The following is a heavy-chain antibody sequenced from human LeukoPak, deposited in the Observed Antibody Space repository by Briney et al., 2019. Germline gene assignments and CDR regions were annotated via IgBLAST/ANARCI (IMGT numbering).Heavy chain of an antibody. V-gene: IGHV1-69*06. CDR1: GYTFTSYG. J-gene: IGHJ5*02. D-gene: IGHD1-26*01. Sequence: AASVKVSCKASGYTFTSYGISWVRQAPGQGLEWMGGIIPIFGTANYAQKFQGRVTITADKSTSTAYMELSSLRSEDTAVYYCARDPLSLVGASQGGWFDPWGQGTLVTVSS. CDR2: IIPIFGTA. CDR3: ARDPLSLVGASQGGWFDP.